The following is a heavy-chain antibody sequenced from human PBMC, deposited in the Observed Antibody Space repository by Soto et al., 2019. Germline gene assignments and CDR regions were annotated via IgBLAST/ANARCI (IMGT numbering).Heavy chain of an antibody. D-gene: IGHD2-15*01. J-gene: IGHJ3*02. CDR3: AKDLLSALSGYCSGGSCYDAFDI. V-gene: IGHV3-30*18. Sequence: QVQLVESGGGVVQPGRSLRLSCAASGFTFSSYGMHWVRQAPGKGLEWVAVISYDGSNKYYADSVKGRFTISRDNSKNTLYLQMNSLRAEDTAVYYCAKDLLSALSGYCSGGSCYDAFDIWGQGTMVTVSS. CDR1: GFTFSSYG. CDR2: ISYDGSNK.